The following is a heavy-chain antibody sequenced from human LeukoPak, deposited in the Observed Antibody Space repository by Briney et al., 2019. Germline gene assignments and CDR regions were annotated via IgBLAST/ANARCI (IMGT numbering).Heavy chain of an antibody. CDR3: ARDLNYKTSSNWFDP. CDR1: GYTFTGYY. D-gene: IGHD1-14*01. Sequence: ASVKVSCKASGYTFTGYYMHWVRQAPGQGLEWMGWINPNSGVTHYAQKFQGRVTMTSDTSISTAYMELSRLRSDDTAVYYCARDLNYKTSSNWFDPWGQGTLVTVSS. V-gene: IGHV1-2*02. J-gene: IGHJ5*02. CDR2: INPNSGVT.